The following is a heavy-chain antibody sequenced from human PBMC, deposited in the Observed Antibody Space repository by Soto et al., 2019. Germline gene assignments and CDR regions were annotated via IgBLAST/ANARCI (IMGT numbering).Heavy chain of an antibody. V-gene: IGHV4-34*01. CDR1: GGSFSGYY. D-gene: IGHD6-13*01. CDR2: INHSGST. J-gene: IGHJ5*02. CDR3: ARHSSSWYLRNWFDP. Sequence: QVQLQQWGAGLLKPSETLSLTCAVYGGSFSGYYWSWIRQPPGKGLEWIGEINHSGSTNYNPSLKSRVTISVDTSKNQFSLKLSSVTAADTAVYYCARHSSSWYLRNWFDPWGQGTLVTVSS.